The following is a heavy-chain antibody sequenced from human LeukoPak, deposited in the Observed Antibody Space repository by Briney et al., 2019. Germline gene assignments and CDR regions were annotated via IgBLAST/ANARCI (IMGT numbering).Heavy chain of an antibody. J-gene: IGHJ4*02. D-gene: IGHD3-22*01. CDR3: ARDLSGYDY. CDR1: GYSISSGYY. CDR2: IYHSGST. Sequence: SETLSLTCTVSGYSISSGYYWGWIRQPPGKWLEWIGSIYHSGSTYYNPSLKSRVTISVDTSKNQFSLKLSSVTAADTAVYYCARDLSGYDYWGQGTLVTVSS. V-gene: IGHV4-38-2*02.